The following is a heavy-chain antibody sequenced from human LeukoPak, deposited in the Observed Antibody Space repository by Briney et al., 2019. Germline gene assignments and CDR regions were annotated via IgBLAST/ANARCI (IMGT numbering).Heavy chain of an antibody. Sequence: PGGSLRLSCAASGFAFSSYWMSWVRQAPGKGLEWVANIKEDGSHKYHVDSVKGRFTISRDNAKNSLYLQMNSLRAEDTAVYYCVRDEKKRGGDYWGQGTLVTVSS. J-gene: IGHJ4*02. CDR3: VRDEKKRGGDY. CDR1: GFAFSSYW. V-gene: IGHV3-7*01. CDR2: IKEDGSHK. D-gene: IGHD3-16*01.